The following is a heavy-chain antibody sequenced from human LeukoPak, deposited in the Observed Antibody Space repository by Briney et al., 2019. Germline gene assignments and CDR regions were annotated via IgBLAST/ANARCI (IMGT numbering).Heavy chain of an antibody. CDR2: IRNDGSNK. V-gene: IGHV3-30*02. CDR3: AKDLDSGWSFDY. J-gene: IGHJ4*02. Sequence: GGSLRLSCAASGFTFNSYAMSWVRQAPGKGLEWVAFIRNDGSNKYYVDSVKGRFTMSRDNPKNTLYLQMNSLRAEDTAMYYCAKDLDSGWSFDYWGQGTLVTVSS. CDR1: GFTFNSYA. D-gene: IGHD6-19*01.